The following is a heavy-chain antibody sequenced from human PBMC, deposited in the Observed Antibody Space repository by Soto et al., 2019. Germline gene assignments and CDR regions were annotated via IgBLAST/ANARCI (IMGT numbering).Heavy chain of an antibody. CDR2: INTGNGNT. CDR3: ARNPISTVNFGY. V-gene: IGHV1-3*04. J-gene: IGHJ4*02. Sequence: ASVKVSCKASGYTFTSYAMHWVRQAPGQRLEWMGWINTGNGNTKYSQKFQGRVTITRDTSASTAYMELSSLRSEDTAVYYCARNPISTVNFGYWGQGTLVTVSS. D-gene: IGHD4-17*01. CDR1: GYTFTSYA.